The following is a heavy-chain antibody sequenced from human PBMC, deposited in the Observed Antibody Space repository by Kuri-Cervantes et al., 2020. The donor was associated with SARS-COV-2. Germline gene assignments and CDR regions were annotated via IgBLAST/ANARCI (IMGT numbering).Heavy chain of an antibody. V-gene: IGHV3-30-3*01. J-gene: IGHJ3*02. Sequence: GESLKISCAASAFTFSSYAMHWVRQAPGKGLEWVAVISYDGSNKYYTDSVKGRFTISRDNSKNTLYLQMNSLRAEDTAVYYCARDPDGYDSRNDAFDIWGQGTMVTVSS. CDR2: ISYDGSNK. CDR1: AFTFSSYA. D-gene: IGHD5-12*01. CDR3: ARDPDGYDSRNDAFDI.